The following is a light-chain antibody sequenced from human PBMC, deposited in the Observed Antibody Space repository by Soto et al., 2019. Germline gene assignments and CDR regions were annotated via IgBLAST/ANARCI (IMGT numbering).Light chain of an antibody. CDR2: GAS. V-gene: IGKV3-15*01. Sequence: EILITQSPATLSVSPGERATLSCRASQSVHNNLAWYQQKPGQTPRLLIYGASARATGIPARFSGSGSGTEFTLTISSLQSEDFAIYYCQQYDNWPPLTFGGGTKVEIK. J-gene: IGKJ4*01. CDR3: QQYDNWPPLT. CDR1: QSVHNN.